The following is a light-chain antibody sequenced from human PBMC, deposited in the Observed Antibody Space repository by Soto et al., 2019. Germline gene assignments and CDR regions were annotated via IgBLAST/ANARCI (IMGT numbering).Light chain of an antibody. CDR3: QQYASSVT. CDR1: QSVSSNF. V-gene: IGKV3-20*01. J-gene: IGKJ1*01. Sequence: EIVLTQSPGSLSLSPRERATFSCRASQSVSSNFFAWYQQKPGQAPRLLIYGASSRATGIPDRFSGSGSGTDFTLTISRLEPEDFAVYYCQQYASSVTFGQGTKVEIK. CDR2: GAS.